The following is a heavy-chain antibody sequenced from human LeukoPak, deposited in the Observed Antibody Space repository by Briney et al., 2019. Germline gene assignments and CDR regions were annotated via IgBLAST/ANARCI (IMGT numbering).Heavy chain of an antibody. D-gene: IGHD6-13*01. V-gene: IGHV4-31*03. CDR3: ARMGDMGSSWYLPYYYGMDV. CDR1: GGSISSGGYY. CDR2: IYYSGST. Sequence: SQTLSLTCTVSGGSISSGGYYWSWIRQHPGKGLEWIGYIYYSGSTYYNPSLKSRVTISVDTSKNQFSLKLSSVTAADTAVYYCARMGDMGSSWYLPYYYGMDVWGQGTTVTVSS. J-gene: IGHJ6*02.